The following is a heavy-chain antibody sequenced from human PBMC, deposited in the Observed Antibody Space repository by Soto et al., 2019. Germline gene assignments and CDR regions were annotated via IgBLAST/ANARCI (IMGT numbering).Heavy chain of an antibody. J-gene: IGHJ4*02. CDR2: ISYDGSNK. Sequence: GGSLRLSCAASGFTFSSYGMHWVRQAPGKGLEWVAVISYDGSNKYYADSVKGRFTISRDNSKNTLYLQMNSLRAEDTAVYYYAKGKEKATRSFDYWGQGTLVTVSS. CDR1: GFTFSSYG. V-gene: IGHV3-30*18. D-gene: IGHD1-26*01. CDR3: AKGKEKATRSFDY.